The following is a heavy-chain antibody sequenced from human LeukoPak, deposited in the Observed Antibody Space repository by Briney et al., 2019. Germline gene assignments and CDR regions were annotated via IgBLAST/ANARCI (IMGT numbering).Heavy chain of an antibody. CDR1: GFTFDDYG. CDR2: INWNGGST. D-gene: IGHD3-22*01. Sequence: GGSLRLSCAASGFTFDDYGMNWVRQAPGKGLEWVSGINWNGGSTAYAVSVKGRFTISRDNAKNSLYLQMNSLRAEDTALYYCASIKVGEGDSSGYLPNFDYWGQGTLVTVSS. V-gene: IGHV3-20*04. J-gene: IGHJ4*02. CDR3: ASIKVGEGDSSGYLPNFDY.